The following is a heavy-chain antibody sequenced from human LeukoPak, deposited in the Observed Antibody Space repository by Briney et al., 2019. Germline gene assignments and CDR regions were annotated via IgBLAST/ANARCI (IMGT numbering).Heavy chain of an antibody. D-gene: IGHD3-22*01. Sequence: PSETLSLTCTVSGGSISSGSYYWSWIRQPAGKGLEWIGRISTSGTTNYDPSLKSRVTISVDTSKNQFSLKLSSVTAADTAVYYCARVVSSGQGVGFDPWGQGTLVTVSS. CDR1: GGSISSGSYY. CDR3: ARVVSSGQGVGFDP. CDR2: ISTSGTT. J-gene: IGHJ5*02. V-gene: IGHV4-61*02.